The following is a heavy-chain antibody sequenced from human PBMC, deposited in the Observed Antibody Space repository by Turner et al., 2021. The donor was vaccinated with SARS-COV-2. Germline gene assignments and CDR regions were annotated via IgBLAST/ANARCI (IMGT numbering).Heavy chain of an antibody. J-gene: IGHJ4*02. Sequence: QVQLQESGPGLVKPSETLSLPCTVSGGSISSYYWSWIRQPPGKGLEWIGYIDYSGSTNYNPSLKSRVTISVDTSKNQFSLKLSSVTATDTAVYYCARHPSKWLKAYFDYWGQGSLVTVSS. CDR1: GGSISSYY. CDR2: IDYSGST. D-gene: IGHD3-22*01. V-gene: IGHV4-59*08. CDR3: ARHPSKWLKAYFDY.